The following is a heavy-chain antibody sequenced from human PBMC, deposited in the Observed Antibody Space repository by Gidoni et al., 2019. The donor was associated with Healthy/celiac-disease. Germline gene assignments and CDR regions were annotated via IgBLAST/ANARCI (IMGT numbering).Heavy chain of an antibody. CDR2: IYYSGRT. CDR3: ARPVLKRYCSGGSCLGHFDI. CDR1: GGSISSSSYY. Sequence: QLQLQESGPGLVTPSETLSLTCPVSGGSISSSSYYWGWIRQPPGKGLEWIGSIYYSGRTYYNPSLKSRVTISVDTSKNQFSLKLSSVTAADTAVYYWARPVLKRYCSGGSCLGHFDIWGQGTMVTVSS. J-gene: IGHJ3*02. V-gene: IGHV4-39*01. D-gene: IGHD2-15*01.